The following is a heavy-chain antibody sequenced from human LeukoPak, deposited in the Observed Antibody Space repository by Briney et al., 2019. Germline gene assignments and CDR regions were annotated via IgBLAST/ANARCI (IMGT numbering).Heavy chain of an antibody. Sequence: PGGSLRLSCAASGFNVSSYAMHWVRQAPAKGLEYVSVISSKGGSTYYADSVKGRFTISRENSKNTLYLQMSSLRAEDTAVYYCARDRWRMDAFYIWGQGTMVTVSS. J-gene: IGHJ3*02. CDR1: GFNVSSYA. CDR3: ARDRWRMDAFYI. CDR2: ISSKGGST. D-gene: IGHD3-3*01. V-gene: IGHV3-64D*09.